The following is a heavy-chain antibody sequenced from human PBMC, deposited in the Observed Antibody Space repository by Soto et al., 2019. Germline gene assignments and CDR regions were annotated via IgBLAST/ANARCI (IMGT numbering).Heavy chain of an antibody. CDR2: IVPVFGTL. J-gene: IGHJ4*02. V-gene: IGHV1-69*06. D-gene: IGHD3-10*01. Sequence: QLQLVQSGAEVKKPGSSVRVSCKASGDTFTKYAISWLRQAPGQGLEWMGGIVPVFGTLNHAQRFKGRVTITAYKSTSTSYVELTSMTAEDTAVYYCAGVASGSTWYYFDYWGQGTLVTVSS. CDR1: GDTFTKYA. CDR3: AGVASGSTWYYFDY.